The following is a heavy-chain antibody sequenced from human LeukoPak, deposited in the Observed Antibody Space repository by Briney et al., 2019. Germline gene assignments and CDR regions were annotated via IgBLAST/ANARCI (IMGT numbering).Heavy chain of an antibody. D-gene: IGHD2-2*01. CDR2: ISSSGGTI. V-gene: IGHV3-48*03. J-gene: IGHJ6*02. CDR3: ARVGCSSTSCYLYYYYGMDV. Sequence: PGGSLRLSCAASGFTFSSYEMNWVRQAPGKGLEWVSYISSSGGTIYYADSVKGRFTISRDNAKNSLYLQMNSLRAEDTAVYYCARVGCSSTSCYLYYYYGMDVWGQGTTVTVSS. CDR1: GFTFSSYE.